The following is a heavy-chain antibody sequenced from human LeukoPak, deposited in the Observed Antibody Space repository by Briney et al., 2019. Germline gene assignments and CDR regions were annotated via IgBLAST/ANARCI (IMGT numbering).Heavy chain of an antibody. CDR1: GFTFSSYG. V-gene: IGHV3-33*01. D-gene: IGHD4-23*01. Sequence: GRSLRLSCAASGFTFSSYGMHWVRQAPGKGLEWVAVIWYDGSNKYYADSVKGRFTISRDNSKSTLYMQMNSLRAEDTAVYYCARDQTTVARGYFDYWGQGTLVTVSS. CDR2: IWYDGSNK. J-gene: IGHJ4*02. CDR3: ARDQTTVARGYFDY.